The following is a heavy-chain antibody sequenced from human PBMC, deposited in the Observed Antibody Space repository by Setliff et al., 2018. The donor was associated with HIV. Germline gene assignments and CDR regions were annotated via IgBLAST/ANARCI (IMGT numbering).Heavy chain of an antibody. V-gene: IGHV4-34*01. CDR1: GGSFSGYY. D-gene: IGHD3-10*01. Sequence: SETLSLTCAVYGGSFSGYYWSWIRQPPGKGLEWIGEINHDRTTNYNPSLKSRLIISVDTSKSQFSLKLTSVTAADTALYYCAREGGQGYSGSGSFYHRNFDLWGRGTLVTVSS. J-gene: IGHJ2*01. CDR3: AREGGQGYSGSGSFYHRNFDL. CDR2: INHDRTT.